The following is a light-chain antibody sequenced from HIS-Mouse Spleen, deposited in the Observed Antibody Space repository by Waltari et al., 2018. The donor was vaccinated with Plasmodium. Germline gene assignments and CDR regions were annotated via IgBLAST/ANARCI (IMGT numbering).Light chain of an antibody. CDR2: DVS. J-gene: IGLJ2*01. CDR3: CSYAGSYTVV. Sequence: QSALTHPRAVSGSPAQSVTISCTGTSSDVGGYNYVPWYHQHPGKAPKLMIYDVSTRPSGVPDRCSGSKSGNTASLTISGLQAEDEAEYYCCSYAGSYTVVFGGGTKLTVL. V-gene: IGLV2-11*01. CDR1: SSDVGGYNY.